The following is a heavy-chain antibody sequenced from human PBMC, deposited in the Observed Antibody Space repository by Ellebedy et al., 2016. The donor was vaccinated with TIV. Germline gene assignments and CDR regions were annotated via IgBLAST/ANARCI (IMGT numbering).Heavy chain of an antibody. Sequence: AASVKVSCKASGYTFTSYAMHWVRQAPGQRLEWMGWINAGNGNTQYSQKFQGRVTITRDTSASTAYMELSSLRSEDTAVYYCARDRDYGTFDYWGQGTLVTVSS. D-gene: IGHD4-17*01. CDR2: INAGNGNT. J-gene: IGHJ4*02. CDR1: GYTFTSYA. V-gene: IGHV1-3*01. CDR3: ARDRDYGTFDY.